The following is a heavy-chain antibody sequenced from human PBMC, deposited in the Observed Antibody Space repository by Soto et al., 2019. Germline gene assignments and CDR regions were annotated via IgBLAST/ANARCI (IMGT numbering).Heavy chain of an antibody. CDR3: AKGTVPAAIRRDSSDY. D-gene: IGHD2-2*02. Sequence: SGGSVRLSCAASGFTFSTYAMSWVRQAPGKGLEWVSAISGSGDSTYYADSVKGRFTISRDNSKNTLYLQMNSLRAEDTAVYYCAKGTVPAAIRRDSSDYPGPAPLVTLSS. CDR1: GFTFSTYA. CDR2: ISGSGDST. J-gene: IGHJ4*01. V-gene: IGHV3-23*01.